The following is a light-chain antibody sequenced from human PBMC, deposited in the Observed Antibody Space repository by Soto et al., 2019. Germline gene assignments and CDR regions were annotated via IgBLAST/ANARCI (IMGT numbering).Light chain of an antibody. V-gene: IGKV1-5*01. CDR1: ESIDNW. J-gene: IGKJ1*01. Sequence: DIQMTQSPSTLSASVGDTVTITCRASESIDNWLAWYQQKPGKVPKLLIFAASTLIRGVPSRFSGRGSGTEFTLTISSLQVDDYATFYCQQYHTDWTFGQGTKVEIK. CDR3: QQYHTDWT. CDR2: AAS.